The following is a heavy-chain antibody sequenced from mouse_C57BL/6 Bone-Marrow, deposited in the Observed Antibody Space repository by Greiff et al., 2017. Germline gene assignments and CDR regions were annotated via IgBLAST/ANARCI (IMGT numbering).Heavy chain of an antibody. Sequence: QVQLQQSGAELARPGASVKLSCKASGYTFTSYGISWVKQRTGQGLEWIGEIYPRSGNTYYNEKFKGKATLTADKSSSTAYMELLLLTSEDSAVYFCARYRATWFAYWGQGTLVTVSA. CDR3: ARYRATWFAY. J-gene: IGHJ3*01. CDR2: IYPRSGNT. CDR1: GYTFTSYG. V-gene: IGHV1-81*01. D-gene: IGHD3-1*01.